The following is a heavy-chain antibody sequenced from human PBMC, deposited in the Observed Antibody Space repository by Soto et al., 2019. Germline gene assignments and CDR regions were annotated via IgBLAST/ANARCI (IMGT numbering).Heavy chain of an antibody. J-gene: IGHJ6*02. Sequence: QVQLVQSAAEVRKPGASVKVTCKASGYSFTTYGVNWVRQAPGQGLEWMGWISPYNDNTNYARKFQGRVTLTTDTSANTAYMELRILRFDDTAIYYCAKDKRPTFYYNGMDVWGQATTVTVSS. V-gene: IGHV1-18*04. CDR1: GYSFTTYG. CDR2: ISPYNDNT. CDR3: AKDKRPTFYYNGMDV.